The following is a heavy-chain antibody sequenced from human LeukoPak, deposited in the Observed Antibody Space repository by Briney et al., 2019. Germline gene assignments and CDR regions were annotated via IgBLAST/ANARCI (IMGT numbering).Heavy chain of an antibody. J-gene: IGHJ6*02. CDR2: ISYDGSNK. CDR1: GFTFSSYG. CDR3: AKEGGAIHNYYYGMDV. Sequence: GGSLRLSCAASGFTFSSYGMHWVRQAPGKGLEWVAVISYDGSNKYYADSVKGRFTISRDNSKNTLYLQMNSLRAEDTAVYYCAKEGGAIHNYYYGMDVWGQGTTVTVSS. V-gene: IGHV3-30*18. D-gene: IGHD2-2*02.